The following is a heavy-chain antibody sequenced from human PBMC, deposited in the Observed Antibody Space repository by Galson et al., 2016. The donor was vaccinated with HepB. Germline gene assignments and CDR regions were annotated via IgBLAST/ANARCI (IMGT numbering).Heavy chain of an antibody. D-gene: IGHD3-22*01. Sequence: SVKVSCKASGYTFKSFGISWVRQAPGQGLEWLGWISAHNGNTNYAQTLQGRVTMATDAFTTTAYMELRSLRSDDTAVYYCARDTDSRERSDWWGQGTLVTVSS. V-gene: IGHV1-18*01. CDR1: GYTFKSFG. CDR2: ISAHNGNT. CDR3: ARDTDSRERSDW. J-gene: IGHJ4*02.